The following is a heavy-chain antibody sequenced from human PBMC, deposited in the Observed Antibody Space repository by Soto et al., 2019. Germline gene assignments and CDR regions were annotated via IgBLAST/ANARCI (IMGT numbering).Heavy chain of an antibody. V-gene: IGHV4-30-4*01. CDR2: IYYSGST. Sequence: SETLSLTCTVSGGSISSGDYYWSWIRQPPGKGLEWIGYIYYSGSTYYNPSLKSRVTISVDTSKNQFSLKLSSVTAADTAVYYCARLWVVTGGGVDYWGPGPLLPFSS. D-gene: IGHD2-15*01. CDR1: GGSISSGDYY. J-gene: IGHJ4*02. CDR3: ARLWVVTGGGVDY.